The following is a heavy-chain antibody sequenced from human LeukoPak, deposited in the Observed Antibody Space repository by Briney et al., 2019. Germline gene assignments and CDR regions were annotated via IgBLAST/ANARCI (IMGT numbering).Heavy chain of an antibody. J-gene: IGHJ6*02. Sequence: PSGRSLRLSCAASGFTFSSYGMHWVRQAPGKGLGWMAVISYDGSNKFYADSVKGRFTISRDNSKNTLFLQMNSLRAEDTAVYYGAKSALVEIDYYGMDVWGQGTTVSVSS. CDR1: GFTFSSYG. CDR3: AKSALVEIDYYGMDV. V-gene: IGHV3-30*18. CDR2: ISYDGSNK. D-gene: IGHD2-8*02.